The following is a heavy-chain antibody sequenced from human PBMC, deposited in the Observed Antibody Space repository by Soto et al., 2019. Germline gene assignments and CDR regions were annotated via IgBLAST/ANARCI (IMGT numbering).Heavy chain of an antibody. CDR2: ISYSGSA. J-gene: IGHJ4*02. V-gene: IGHV4-30-4*01. Sequence: TLSLTCTVSGGSISSGNYYWSWIRQPPGKGLEWIGFISYSGSAYYNPSLKSRVTISVDTSKNHFSLNLISVTAADTAVYFCAREGNLGRWIHALDSWGQGTLVTVSS. CDR3: AREGNLGRWIHALDS. CDR1: GGSISSGNYY. D-gene: IGHD2-2*03.